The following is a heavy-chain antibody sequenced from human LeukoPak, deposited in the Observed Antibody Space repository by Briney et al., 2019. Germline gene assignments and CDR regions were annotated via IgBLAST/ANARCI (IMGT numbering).Heavy chain of an antibody. Sequence: PSETLSLTCTVSGGSISSSSYYSGWIRQPPGKGLEWIGSIYYSGSTYYNPSLKSRFSISVDTSKNQFSLKLGSVPAADTGVYFCARVAAGFVPFDYCGQGTLVTVSS. CDR2: IYYSGST. CDR1: GGSISSSSYY. J-gene: IGHJ4*02. CDR3: ARVAAGFVPFDY. D-gene: IGHD6-19*01. V-gene: IGHV4-39*01.